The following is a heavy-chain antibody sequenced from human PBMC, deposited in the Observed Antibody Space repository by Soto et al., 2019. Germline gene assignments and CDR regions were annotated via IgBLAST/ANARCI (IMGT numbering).Heavy chain of an antibody. CDR3: ARGRERSEAVAGTDELDY. CDR1: GYTFTSYD. V-gene: IGHV1-8*01. Sequence: ASVKVSCKASGYTFTSYDINWVRQATGQGLEWMGWMNPNSGNTGYAQKFQGRVTMTRNTSISTAYMELSSLRSEDTAVYYCARGRERSEAVAGTDELDYWGQGTLVTVSS. D-gene: IGHD6-19*01. J-gene: IGHJ4*02. CDR2: MNPNSGNT.